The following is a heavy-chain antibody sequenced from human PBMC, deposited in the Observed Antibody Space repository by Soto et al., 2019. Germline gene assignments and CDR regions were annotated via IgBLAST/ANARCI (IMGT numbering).Heavy chain of an antibody. V-gene: IGHV4-59*01. Sequence: SETLSLTCTVSGGSISSNYWTWIRQPPGKGLEWIGYVYNGGSTNYNPSLKSRVTISEDTSKSQFSLKVNSMTAADTAVYYCARYRREAVAGYTLDNWGQGILVTVSS. D-gene: IGHD6-13*01. CDR3: ARYRREAVAGYTLDN. J-gene: IGHJ4*02. CDR2: VYNGGST. CDR1: GGSISSNY.